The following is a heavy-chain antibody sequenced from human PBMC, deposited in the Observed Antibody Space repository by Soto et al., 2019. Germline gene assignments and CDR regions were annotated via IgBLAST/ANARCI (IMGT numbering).Heavy chain of an antibody. V-gene: IGHV1-3*01. CDR1: GYTFTSYA. D-gene: IGHD2-21*02. CDR3: ARCIVVVTALDY. Sequence: VKVSCKASGYTFTSYAMHWVRQAPGQRLEWMGWINAGNGNTKYSQKFQGRVTITRDTSASTAYMELSSLRSEDTAVYYCARCIVVVTALDYWGQGTLVTVSS. J-gene: IGHJ4*02. CDR2: INAGNGNT.